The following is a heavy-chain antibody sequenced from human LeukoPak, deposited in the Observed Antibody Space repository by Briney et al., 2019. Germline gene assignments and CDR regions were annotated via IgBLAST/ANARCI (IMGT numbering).Heavy chain of an antibody. J-gene: IGHJ3*02. CDR2: IYYSGTT. D-gene: IGHD3-9*01. CDR1: GGSISSPSYY. V-gene: IGHV4-39*01. CDR3: VRQYYDILTGYSDLFDI. Sequence: PSETLSLTCTVSGGSISSPSYYWGWIRQSPGKGLDWIGSIYYSGTTQDNPSLMSRVTISVDTSKNQFSLKLTSVTAADTSVYYCVRQYYDILTGYSDLFDIWGPGTKVIVSS.